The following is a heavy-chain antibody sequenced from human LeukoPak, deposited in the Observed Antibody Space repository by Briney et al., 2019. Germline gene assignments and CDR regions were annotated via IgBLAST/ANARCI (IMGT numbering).Heavy chain of an antibody. V-gene: IGHV1-2*02. Sequence: ASVKVSCKASGYTFTGYYMHWVRQAPAQGLEWMGWINPNNGGTNYAQKFRGRVTMTRDTSISTAYMELSRLRSDDTAVYYCARDFGNSVASEDYWGQGTLVTVSS. J-gene: IGHJ4*02. CDR1: GYTFTGYY. CDR2: INPNNGGT. CDR3: ARDFGNSVASEDY. D-gene: IGHD6-19*01.